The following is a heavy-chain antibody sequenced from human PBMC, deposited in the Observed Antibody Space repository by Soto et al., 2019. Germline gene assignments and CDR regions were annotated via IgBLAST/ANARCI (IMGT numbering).Heavy chain of an antibody. D-gene: IGHD2-8*02. J-gene: IGHJ4*02. V-gene: IGHV4-4*02. CDR2: TYHSGIT. CDR3: ARTGGGVVGADFDY. Sequence: QVQLQESGPGLVKPSGTLSLPCTVSGASISTTNWWCWVRPPPGEGLEWMGETYHSGITNYNPSHKRRVTLSVDKSKSQCALKLRSVTASDTAVYYWARTGGGVVGADFDYWGQGTLVTVSS. CDR1: GASISTTNW.